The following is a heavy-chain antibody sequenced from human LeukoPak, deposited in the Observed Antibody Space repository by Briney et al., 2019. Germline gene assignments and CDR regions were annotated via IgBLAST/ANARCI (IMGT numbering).Heavy chain of an antibody. J-gene: IGHJ4*02. CDR3: ARGRYGDYH. CDR1: GFTFTNYW. Sequence: GGSLRLSCAASGFTFTNYWMFWVRQAPGKGLVWVSGINPDGSTTTYADTVKGRFTISRENAKSTLYLHMNILRVEDTAVYYCARGRYGDYHWGQGILVTVSS. D-gene: IGHD4-17*01. CDR2: INPDGSTT. V-gene: IGHV3-74*01.